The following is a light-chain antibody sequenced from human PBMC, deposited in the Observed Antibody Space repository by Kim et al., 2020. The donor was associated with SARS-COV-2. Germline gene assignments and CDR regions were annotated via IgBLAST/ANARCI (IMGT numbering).Light chain of an antibody. J-gene: IGKJ4*01. CDR1: QGINSY. V-gene: IGKV1-9*01. Sequence: IQLTQSPSSLSASVGDRVTITCRASQGINSYLAWYQQKPGKAPKLLIYAASTLQSGVPSRFSGSGSGTDFTLTISNLQPEDVATYYCQQLNSYPRGAFGGGTKVEIK. CDR2: AAS. CDR3: QQLNSYPRGA.